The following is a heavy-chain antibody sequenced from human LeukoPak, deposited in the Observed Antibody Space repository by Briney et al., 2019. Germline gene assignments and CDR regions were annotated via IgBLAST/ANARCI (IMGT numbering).Heavy chain of an antibody. CDR2: ISGSGGST. Sequence: GGSLRLSCAASGFTFSTYAMSWVRQAPGKGLEWVSAISGSGGSTYYADSVKGRFTISRDNPKNTLYLQMNSLRAEDTAVYYCARDWYSGTYYAGDYWGQGTLVTVSS. V-gene: IGHV3-23*01. CDR1: GFTFSTYA. D-gene: IGHD1-26*01. J-gene: IGHJ4*02. CDR3: ARDWYSGTYYAGDY.